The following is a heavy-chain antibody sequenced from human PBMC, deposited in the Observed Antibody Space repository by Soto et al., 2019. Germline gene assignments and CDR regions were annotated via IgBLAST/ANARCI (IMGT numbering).Heavy chain of an antibody. J-gene: IGHJ4*02. CDR1: GFTFSSYS. V-gene: IGHV3-21*01. D-gene: IGHD4-17*01. Sequence: EVQLVESGGGLVKPGGSLRLSCAASGFTFSSYSMNWVRQAPGKGLEWVSSISGSSSYIYYADSVKGRFTISRDNAKYSLYLQMNSLRAEDTAVYYCARDYYGDYAIDYWGQGTLVTVSS. CDR2: ISGSSSYI. CDR3: ARDYYGDYAIDY.